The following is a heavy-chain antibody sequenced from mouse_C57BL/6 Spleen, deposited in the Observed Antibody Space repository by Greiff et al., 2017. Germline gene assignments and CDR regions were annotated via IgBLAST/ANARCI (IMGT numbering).Heavy chain of an antibody. J-gene: IGHJ2*01. D-gene: IGHD2-4*01. CDR1: GFTFSDYG. V-gene: IGHV5-17*01. CDR3: ARNDYDSFDY. CDR2: ISSGSSTI. Sequence: EVMLVESGGGLVTPGGSLKLSCAASGFTFSDYGMHWVRQAPEKGLEWVAYISSGSSTIYYADTVKGRFTISRDNAKNTLFLQMTSLRSEDTAMYYCARNDYDSFDYWGQGTTLTVSS.